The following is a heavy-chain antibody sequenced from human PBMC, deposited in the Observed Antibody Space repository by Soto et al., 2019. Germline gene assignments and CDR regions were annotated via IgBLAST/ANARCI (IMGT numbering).Heavy chain of an antibody. CDR2: ISSSSSTI. CDR3: ARDLNLGSFDY. CDR1: GFTFSSYS. V-gene: IGHV3-48*01. Sequence: GSLRLSCAASGFTFSSYSMNWVRQAPGKGLEWVSYISSSSSTIYYADSVKGRFTISRDNAKNSLYLQMNSLRAEDTAVYYCARDLNLGSFDYWGQGALVTVSS. J-gene: IGHJ4*02.